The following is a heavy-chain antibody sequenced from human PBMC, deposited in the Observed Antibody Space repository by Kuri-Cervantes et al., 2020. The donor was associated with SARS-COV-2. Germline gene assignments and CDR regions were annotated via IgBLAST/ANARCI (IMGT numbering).Heavy chain of an antibody. J-gene: IGHJ6*03. CDR3: ARVTRYSSSSASDDYYYYMDV. V-gene: IGHV1-2*02. CDR2: INPNSGGT. Sequence: ASVKVSCKASGYTFTSYDINWVRQAPGQGLEWMGWINPNSGGTNYAQKFQGRVTMTRDTSISTAYMELSRLRSDDTAVYYCARVTRYSSSSASDDYYYYMDVWGKGTTVTVSS. CDR1: GYTFTSYD. D-gene: IGHD6-6*01.